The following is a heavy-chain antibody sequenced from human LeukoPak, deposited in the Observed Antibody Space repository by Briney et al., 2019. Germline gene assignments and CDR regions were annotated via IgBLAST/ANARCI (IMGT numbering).Heavy chain of an antibody. J-gene: IGHJ3*02. CDR3: ARTYDFGRGPPGDAFDN. D-gene: IGHD3-3*01. CDR2: IDGRSGIT. Sequence: GGSLRLSCAASGFTFSIFGLNWVRQAPGKGPEWISYIDGRSGITYHADSVQGRFTISRDDARESVFLQMDGLRVDDTAVYYCARTYDFGRGPPGDAFDNWGPGTWVIVSA. V-gene: IGHV3-48*01. CDR1: GFTFSIFG.